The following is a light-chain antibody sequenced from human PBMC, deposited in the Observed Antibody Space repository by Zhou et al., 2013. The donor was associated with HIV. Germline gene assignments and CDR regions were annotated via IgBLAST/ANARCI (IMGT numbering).Light chain of an antibody. Sequence: DIQVTQSPSTLSASVGDRVTITCRASQTINNWLAWYQQKPGRAPTLLIQKASILQTGVPSRFSGSGTGTGFSLTISSLQPEDFATYYCLQDYNYPWTFGQGTKLEIK. CDR1: QTINNW. CDR2: KAS. CDR3: LQDYNYPWT. J-gene: IGKJ2*01. V-gene: IGKV1-5*03.